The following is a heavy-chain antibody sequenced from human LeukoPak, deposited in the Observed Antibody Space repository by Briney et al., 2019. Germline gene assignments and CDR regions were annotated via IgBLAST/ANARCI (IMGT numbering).Heavy chain of an antibody. Sequence: PGGSLRLSCAASGFIFSDYSMNWVRQAPGKGLEWISNIRGSRSGLGSGMYYADSVRGRFTISRDDAKNSLYLQMSSLRVEDTAFYYCARDNNWGFDYWGQGALVTVSS. CDR1: GFIFSDYS. J-gene: IGHJ4*02. V-gene: IGHV3-48*04. CDR3: ARDNNWGFDY. D-gene: IGHD7-27*01. CDR2: IRGSRSGLGSGM.